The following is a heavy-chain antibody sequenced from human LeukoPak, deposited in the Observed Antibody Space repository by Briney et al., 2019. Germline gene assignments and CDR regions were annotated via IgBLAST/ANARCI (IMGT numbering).Heavy chain of an antibody. V-gene: IGHV1-2*02. Sequence: ASVKVSCKASGYTFTDYYMHWVRQAPGQGLDWMGWINPNSGGTNYTQSFQGRVTMTRDTSISAAYMELSRLRSDDTAVYYCARGGHKNLDQLGRRGDYWGQGTLVTVSS. CDR1: GYTFTDYY. D-gene: IGHD7-27*01. CDR2: INPNSGGT. J-gene: IGHJ4*02. CDR3: ARGGHKNLDQLGRRGDY.